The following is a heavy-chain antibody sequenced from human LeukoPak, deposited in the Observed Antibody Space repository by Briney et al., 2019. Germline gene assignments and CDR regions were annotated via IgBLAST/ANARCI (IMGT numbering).Heavy chain of an antibody. CDR1: GGSISDYY. J-gene: IGHJ4*02. D-gene: IGHD2-2*01. V-gene: IGHV4-59*01. CDR2: IYYSGST. Sequence: KPSETLSLTCSISGGSISDYYWNWIRQPPGKGLEWIGYIYYSGSTTCNPSLKSRVTISVDTSKNQFSLRLSSVTAADTAVYYCARGSWCSYTNCMLRPFDYWGQGSLVTVSS. CDR3: ARGSWCSYTNCMLRPFDY.